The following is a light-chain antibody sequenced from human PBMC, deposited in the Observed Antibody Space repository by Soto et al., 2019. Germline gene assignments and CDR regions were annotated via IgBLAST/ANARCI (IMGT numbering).Light chain of an antibody. V-gene: IGKV1-9*01. Sequence: IQLTLSPASVCASVGDSVTFTWRASQDIAIYLAWYQQKPGEAPNLLIHTASTLHGGVPSRFSGSGSGTDFTLTITSLQAEDFATYYCQQTRAYPATFGGGTKVDIK. CDR3: QQTRAYPAT. CDR1: QDIAIY. CDR2: TAS. J-gene: IGKJ4*01.